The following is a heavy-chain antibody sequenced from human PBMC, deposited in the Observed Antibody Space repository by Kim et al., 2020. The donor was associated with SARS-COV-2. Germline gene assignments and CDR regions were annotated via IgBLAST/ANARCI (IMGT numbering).Heavy chain of an antibody. J-gene: IGHJ4*02. CDR3: AREWGAYDSSGYFIPSKYYFDY. Sequence: GGSLRLSCAASGFTFSSYSMNWVRQAPGKGLEWVSSISSSSSYIYYADSVKGRFTISRDNAKNSLYLQMNSLRAEDTAVYYCAREWGAYDSSGYFIPSKYYFDYWGQGTLVTVSS. D-gene: IGHD3-22*01. CDR1: GFTFSSYS. V-gene: IGHV3-21*01. CDR2: ISSSSSYI.